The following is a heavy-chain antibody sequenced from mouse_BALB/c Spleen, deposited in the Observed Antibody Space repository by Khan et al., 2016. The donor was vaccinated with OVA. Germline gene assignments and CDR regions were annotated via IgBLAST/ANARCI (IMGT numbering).Heavy chain of an antibody. J-gene: IGHJ3*01. CDR3: ARWYFGSTWFAY. D-gene: IGHD1-1*01. Sequence: VQLKQSGPELVKPGASVKISCKTSGYTFTEYTMHWVKQSHGWSLEWIGRVIPDNSDTSFNQKFKGKATLTVDKSSSTAYMELRSLTSEDSAVYYCARWYFGSTWFAYWGQGTLVTVST. V-gene: IGHV1-22*01. CDR2: VIPDNSDT. CDR1: GYTFTEYT.